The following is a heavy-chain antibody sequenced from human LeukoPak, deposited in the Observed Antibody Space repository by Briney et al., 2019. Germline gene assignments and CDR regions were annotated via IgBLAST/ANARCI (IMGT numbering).Heavy chain of an antibody. Sequence: SETLSLTCTVSGGPISGCFWCWIRQPPGKGVEWIGYIHDNGRTTYNTSLRSRVTISVDTSKSQFSLKMNSVTAADTAVYYCVGGPYYEFGGGYRGADGYMDVWGKGTTVTVSS. J-gene: IGHJ6*03. CDR3: VGGPYYEFGGGYRGADGYMDV. V-gene: IGHV4-59*01. CDR1: GGPISGCF. D-gene: IGHD3-3*01. CDR2: IHDNGRT.